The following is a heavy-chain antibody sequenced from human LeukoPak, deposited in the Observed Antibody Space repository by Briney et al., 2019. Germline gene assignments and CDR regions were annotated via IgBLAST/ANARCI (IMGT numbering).Heavy chain of an antibody. CDR3: ARETTLMGYSSGLGFNY. CDR1: GSSISSYY. V-gene: IGHV4-59*01. D-gene: IGHD6-19*01. Sequence: PSETLSLTCTVSGSSISSYYWSWIRQPPGRGLEWIGHIYSSGTTNYNPSLKSRVTISVDTSKNRFSLKLSSVTAADTAVYYCARETTLMGYSSGLGFNYWGQGALVTVSS. CDR2: IYSSGTT. J-gene: IGHJ4*02.